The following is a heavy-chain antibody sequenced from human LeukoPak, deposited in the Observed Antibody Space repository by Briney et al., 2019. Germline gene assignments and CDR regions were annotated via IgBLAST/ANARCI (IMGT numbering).Heavy chain of an antibody. D-gene: IGHD3-16*01. CDR3: ARARYGWLPFDY. Sequence: PSETLSLTCTVSGGSISSGDYYWSWIRQPPGKGLEWIGYIYHSGSTYYNPSLKSRVTISVDRSKNQFSLKLSSVTAADTAVYYCARARYGWLPFDYWGQGTLVTVSS. V-gene: IGHV4-30-2*01. CDR2: IYHSGST. J-gene: IGHJ4*02. CDR1: GGSISSGDYY.